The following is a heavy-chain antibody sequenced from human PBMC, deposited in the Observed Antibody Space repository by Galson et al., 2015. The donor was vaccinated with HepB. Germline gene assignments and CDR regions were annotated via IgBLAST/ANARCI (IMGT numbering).Heavy chain of an antibody. Sequence: ETLSLTCTVSGGSISSSSYYWGWIRQPPGKGLEWIGSIYYSGSTYYNPSLKSRVTISVDTSMNQFSLKLSSATAADTAVYYCARQPSIAVAGSIQGKDPENDYWGQGTLVTVSS. CDR1: GGSISSSSYY. V-gene: IGHV4-39*01. J-gene: IGHJ4*02. CDR3: ARQPSIAVAGSIQGKDPENDY. CDR2: IYYSGST. D-gene: IGHD6-19*01.